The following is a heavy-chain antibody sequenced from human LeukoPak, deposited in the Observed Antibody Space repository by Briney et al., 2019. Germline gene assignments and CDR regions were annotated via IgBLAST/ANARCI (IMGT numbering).Heavy chain of an antibody. CDR1: GFTFSDYY. V-gene: IGHV3-11*05. J-gene: IGHJ4*02. D-gene: IGHD2-8*02. CDR2: ISSSSTYT. Sequence: PGRSLRLSCAASGFTFSDYYMSWIRQAPGKGLEWVSYISSSSTYTNYADSVKGRFTISRDNAKNSLYLQMNSLRAEDTAVYYCARVRPGGPGGDYWGQGTLVTVSS. CDR3: ARVRPGGPGGDY.